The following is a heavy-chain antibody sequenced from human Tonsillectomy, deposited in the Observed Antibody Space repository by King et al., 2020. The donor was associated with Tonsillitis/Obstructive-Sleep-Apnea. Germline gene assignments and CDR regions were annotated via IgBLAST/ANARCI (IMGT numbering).Heavy chain of an antibody. V-gene: IGHV3-33*01. CDR1: GFTFSSYG. CDR3: ARVGNQWLGAPLGLGY. CDR2: IWYDGSNK. D-gene: IGHD6-19*01. Sequence: VQLVESGGGVVQPWRSLRLSCAASGFTFSSYGMHWVRQAPGKGLEWVAVIWYDGSNKYVADSVKGRFTISRDNSKNTRYLQMNSLRAEDTAVYYCARVGNQWLGAPLGLGYWGQGTLVTVSS. J-gene: IGHJ4*02.